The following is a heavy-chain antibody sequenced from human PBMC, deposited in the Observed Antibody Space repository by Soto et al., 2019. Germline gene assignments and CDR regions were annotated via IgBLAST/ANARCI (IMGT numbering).Heavy chain of an antibody. D-gene: IGHD3-22*01. Sequence: QMQLVQSGAEVKKPGSSVKVSCKASGGTFSSYAISWVRQAPGQGLEWMGGIIPIFGTANYAQKFQGRVTITADKSTSTAYMELSSLRSEDTAVYYCARPSVGYYDSSGYYDYWGQGTLVTVSS. CDR2: IIPIFGTA. CDR3: ARPSVGYYDSSGYYDY. J-gene: IGHJ4*02. V-gene: IGHV1-69*06. CDR1: GGTFSSYA.